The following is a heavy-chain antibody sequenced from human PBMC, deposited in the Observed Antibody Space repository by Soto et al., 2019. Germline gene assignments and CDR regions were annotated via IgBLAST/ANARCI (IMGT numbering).Heavy chain of an antibody. D-gene: IGHD2-8*01. CDR2: ISGGGTII. Sequence: GGSLRLSCAASGFTLSDYYMTWIRQPPGKGLEWVSYISGGGTIISYADSVKGRFTISRDNARNSLYLEMSSLRAEDTAVYFCAREHALMVYSTDYWGQGTLVTVSS. CDR3: AREHALMVYSTDY. V-gene: IGHV3-11*01. J-gene: IGHJ4*02. CDR1: GFTLSDYY.